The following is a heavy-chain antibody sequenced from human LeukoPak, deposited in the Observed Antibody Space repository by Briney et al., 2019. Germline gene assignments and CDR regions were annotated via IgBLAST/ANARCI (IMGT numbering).Heavy chain of an antibody. Sequence: GGSLRLSCAASGFTFSSYGMHWVRQAPGKGLEWVSSITATSSYIYYADSVRGRFTISRDNAKNSLYLQMNRLRAEDTAVYYCARPAAAIPPYWGQGILVTVSS. J-gene: IGHJ4*02. CDR1: GFTFSSYG. V-gene: IGHV3-21*01. CDR2: ITATSSYI. CDR3: ARPAAAIPPY. D-gene: IGHD6-13*01.